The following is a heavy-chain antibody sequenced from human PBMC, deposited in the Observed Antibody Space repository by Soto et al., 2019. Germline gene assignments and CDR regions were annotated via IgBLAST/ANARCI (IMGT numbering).Heavy chain of an antibody. CDR2: TYYRSKWYN. J-gene: IGHJ3*02. V-gene: IGHV6-1*01. D-gene: IGHD6-19*01. Sequence: SQTLSLTCAISGDSVSSNSAAWNWIRQSPSRGLEWLGRTYYRSKWYNDYAVSVKSRITINPDTSKNQFSLQLNSVTPEDTAVYYCAGDQHSSGWYEGLGAFDIWGQGTMVT. CDR1: GDSVSSNSAA. CDR3: AGDQHSSGWYEGLGAFDI.